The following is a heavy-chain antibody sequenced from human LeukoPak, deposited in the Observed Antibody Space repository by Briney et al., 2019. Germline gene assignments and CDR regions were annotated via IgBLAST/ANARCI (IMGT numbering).Heavy chain of an antibody. CDR1: GFTFGSYT. Sequence: TGGSLRLSCTGSGFTFGSYTMSWVRHAPGKGLEWVSFIKNKAYGETIEYAASVKGRFTISRDDSTSIAYLLMNSLETEDTAIYYCTRDKDTTMGLFDYWGQGTLVTVSS. V-gene: IGHV3-49*04. CDR2: IKNKAYGETI. J-gene: IGHJ4*02. D-gene: IGHD5-18*01. CDR3: TRDKDTTMGLFDY.